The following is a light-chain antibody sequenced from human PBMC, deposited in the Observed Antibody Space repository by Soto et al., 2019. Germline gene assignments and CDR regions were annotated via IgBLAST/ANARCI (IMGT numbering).Light chain of an antibody. J-gene: IGKJ1*01. Sequence: EMVMTQSPATLSVSPGERATLSCRASQSVGSNLAWYQQKPGQAPRLLIYGASTRVTGIPARFGGSGSGTAFTLTINSLQSEDFAVYYCQQYNSWPLTFGQGTKVDIK. CDR3: QQYNSWPLT. CDR1: QSVGSN. V-gene: IGKV3-15*01. CDR2: GAS.